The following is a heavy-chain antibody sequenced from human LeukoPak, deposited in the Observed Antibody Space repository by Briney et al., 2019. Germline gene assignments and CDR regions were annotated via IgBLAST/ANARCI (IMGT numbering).Heavy chain of an antibody. CDR1: GFTFSSYS. J-gene: IGHJ4*02. V-gene: IGHV3-48*01. D-gene: IGHD5-18*01. Sequence: QPGGSLRLSCAASGFTFSSYSMNWVRQAPGKGLEWVSYISSSSSTIYYADSVKGRFTISRDNAKNSLYLQMNSLRAEDTAVYYCAREVGGYSYGFDYWGQGTLVTVSS. CDR2: ISSSSSTI. CDR3: AREVGGYSYGFDY.